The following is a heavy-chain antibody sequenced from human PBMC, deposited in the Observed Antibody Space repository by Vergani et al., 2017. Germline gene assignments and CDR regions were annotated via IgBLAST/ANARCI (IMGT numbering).Heavy chain of an antibody. J-gene: IGHJ4*02. CDR3: ARGTRGYSYGFFGY. D-gene: IGHD5-18*01. CDR1: GGSINSRSDY. V-gene: IGHV4-39*07. Sequence: QLQLQESGPGLVKPSETLSLTCTVSGGSINSRSDYWGWIRQPPGKGLEWIGTVSYIGVTSYNPSLDSRVTISIDTSKNQCSLKLGSVTAADTAVYYCARGTRGYSYGFFGYWGQGTLVIVSA. CDR2: VSYIGVT.